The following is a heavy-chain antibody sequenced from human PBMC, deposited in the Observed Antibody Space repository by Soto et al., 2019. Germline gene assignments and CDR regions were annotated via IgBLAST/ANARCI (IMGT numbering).Heavy chain of an antibody. CDR2: IYYSGTT. V-gene: IGHV4-31*03. J-gene: IGHJ5*02. CDR1: GGSISSGGYY. CDR3: ARCSLVVVPAPGFDP. D-gene: IGHD2-2*01. Sequence: TRSLTCPVSGGSISSGGYYWSWIRQHPGKGLEWIGYIYYSGTTYYNPSLKSRVTISVDTSKNQFSLKLSSVSAADTALYYCARCSLVVVPAPGFDPWGRGTLVTVSS.